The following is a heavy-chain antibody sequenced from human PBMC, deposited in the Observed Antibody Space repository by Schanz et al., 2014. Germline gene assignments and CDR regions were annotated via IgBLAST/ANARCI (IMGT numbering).Heavy chain of an antibody. CDR3: AKGRFGELSAFDI. V-gene: IGHV3-23*01. Sequence: EVQLLESGGGLVEPGGSLRLSCAASGFSFSSYAMGWVRQARGKGLEWVSAINTGVNTYYADSVRGRFTMSRDNSKNTLYLQMNSLRAGDAAVYYCAKGRFGELSAFDIWGQGTMVTVSS. CDR1: GFSFSSYA. J-gene: IGHJ3*02. D-gene: IGHD3-10*01. CDR2: INTGVNT.